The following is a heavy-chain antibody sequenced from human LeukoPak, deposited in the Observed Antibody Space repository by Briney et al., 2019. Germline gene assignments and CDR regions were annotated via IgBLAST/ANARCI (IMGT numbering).Heavy chain of an antibody. D-gene: IGHD2-2*01. Sequence: GGSLRLSCAASGFTFSNYWMHWVRQAPGKGLVWVSRIKSDGSRTDYADSVKGRFTISRDNAKNTLYLQMNSLKTEDTAVYYCTTAAVYCSSTSCPFFDYWGQGTLVTVSS. CDR1: GFTFSNYW. J-gene: IGHJ4*02. V-gene: IGHV3-74*01. CDR3: TTAAVYCSSTSCPFFDY. CDR2: IKSDGSRT.